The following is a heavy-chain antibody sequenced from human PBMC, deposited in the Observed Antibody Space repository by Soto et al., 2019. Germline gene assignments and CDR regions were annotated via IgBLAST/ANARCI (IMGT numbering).Heavy chain of an antibody. Sequence: AGGSLRLSCAASGFTLSSYWMHWVRQAPGKGLVWVSRINSDGSSTSYADSVKGRFTISRDNAKNTLYLQMNSLRAEDTAVYYCARSPSLVVATIRAPFDIWGQGTMVTVSS. J-gene: IGHJ3*02. CDR1: GFTLSSYW. V-gene: IGHV3-74*01. CDR2: INSDGSST. CDR3: ARSPSLVVATIRAPFDI. D-gene: IGHD5-12*01.